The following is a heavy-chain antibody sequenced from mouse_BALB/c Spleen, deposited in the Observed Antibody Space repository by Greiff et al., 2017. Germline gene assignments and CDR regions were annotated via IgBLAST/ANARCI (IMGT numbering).Heavy chain of an antibody. CDR3: AGWAYGNYVDY. CDR2: IYPGDGDT. D-gene: IGHD2-1*01. J-gene: IGHJ2*01. CDR1: GYAFSSSW. Sequence: QVQLLQSGPELVKPGASVKISCKASGYAFSSSWMNWVKQRPGQGLEWIGRIYPGDGDTNYNGKFKGKATLTADKSSSTAYMQLSSLTSVDSAVYYYAGWAYGNYVDYWGQGTTLTVSS. V-gene: IGHV1-82*01.